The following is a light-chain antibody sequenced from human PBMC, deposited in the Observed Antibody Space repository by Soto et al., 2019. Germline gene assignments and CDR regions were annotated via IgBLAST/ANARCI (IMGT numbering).Light chain of an antibody. CDR3: QQHINWPLT. Sequence: EIVLTQSPGTLSLSPGDRATLSCRASHSINTSFLAWFQQKPGQAPRLLIYEASNRATGIPARFSGSGSGADFTLTISSLEPEDFALYYCQQHINWPLTFGGGTKVDIK. V-gene: IGKV3-11*01. CDR2: EAS. CDR1: HSINTSF. J-gene: IGKJ4*01.